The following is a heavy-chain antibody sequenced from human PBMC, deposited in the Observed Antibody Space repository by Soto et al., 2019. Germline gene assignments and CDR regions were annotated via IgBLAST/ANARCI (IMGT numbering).Heavy chain of an antibody. CDR3: ARGGRRGDFWSGSRLFDY. J-gene: IGHJ4*02. D-gene: IGHD3-3*01. CDR2: INHSGST. CDR1: GGSFSGYY. V-gene: IGHV4-34*01. Sequence: SETLSLTCAVYGGSFSGYYWSWIRQPPGKGLEWIGEINHSGSTNYNPSLKSRVTISVDTSKNQFSLKLSSVTAADTAVYYCARGGRRGDFWSGSRLFDYWGQGTLVTVSS.